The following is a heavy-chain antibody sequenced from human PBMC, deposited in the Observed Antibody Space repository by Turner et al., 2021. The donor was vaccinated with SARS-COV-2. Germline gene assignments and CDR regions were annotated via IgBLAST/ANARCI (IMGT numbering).Heavy chain of an antibody. J-gene: IGHJ6*02. CDR2: ISYSSTYI. D-gene: IGHD2-2*01. Sequence: EVQLVESGGGLVKPGGSLRLSCAASGFTFSSYRMNWVRQATGKGLEWVSSISYSSTYIYYADSVKGRFTISRDNAKNSLYLQINSLRAEDTAVYYCARDHRPVVVPAAKRAGSYYYGMDVWGQGTTVTVSS. CDR1: GFTFSSYR. V-gene: IGHV3-21*01. CDR3: ARDHRPVVVPAAKRAGSYYYGMDV.